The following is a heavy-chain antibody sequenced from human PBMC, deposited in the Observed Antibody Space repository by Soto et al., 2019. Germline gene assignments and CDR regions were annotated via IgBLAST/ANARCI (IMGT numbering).Heavy chain of an antibody. Sequence: SVKVSCKASGGTFSSYAMSWVRQAPGQGLEWMGGIIPIFGTANYAQKFQGRVTITADESTSTAYMELSSLRSEDTAVYYCARSPESYDNWFDPWGQGTLVTASS. CDR3: ARSPESYDNWFDP. CDR2: IIPIFGTA. D-gene: IGHD5-18*01. V-gene: IGHV1-69*13. CDR1: GGTFSSYA. J-gene: IGHJ5*02.